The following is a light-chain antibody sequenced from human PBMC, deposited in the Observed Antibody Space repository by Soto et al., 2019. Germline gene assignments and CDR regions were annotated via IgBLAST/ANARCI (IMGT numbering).Light chain of an antibody. CDR2: AAS. J-gene: IGKJ5*01. CDR3: QQSYSTIT. V-gene: IGKV1-39*01. Sequence: DIQMTQSPSSLSASVGDRVTITCQASQSISSYLNWYHQKPGKAPKLLIYAASSLQSGVPSRFSGSGSGTDFTLTISSLQPEDFATYYCQQSYSTITFGQGTRLEIK. CDR1: QSISSY.